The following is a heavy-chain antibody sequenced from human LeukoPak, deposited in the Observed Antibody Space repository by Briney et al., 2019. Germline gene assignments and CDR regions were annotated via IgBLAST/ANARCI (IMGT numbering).Heavy chain of an antibody. J-gene: IGHJ4*02. D-gene: IGHD4-17*01. CDR3: ANKYGDYPYYFDY. Sequence: GGSLRLSCAASGFTFSSYGMHWVRQAPGKGLEWVAVISYDGSNKYYADSVKGRFTISRDNSKNTLYLQMNSLRAEDTAVYYCANKYGDYPYYFDYWGQGTLVTVSS. V-gene: IGHV3-30*19. CDR2: ISYDGSNK. CDR1: GFTFSSYG.